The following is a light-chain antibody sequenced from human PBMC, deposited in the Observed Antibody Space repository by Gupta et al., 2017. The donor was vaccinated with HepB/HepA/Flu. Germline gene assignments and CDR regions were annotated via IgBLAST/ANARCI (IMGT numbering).Light chain of an antibody. J-gene: IGLJ1*01. CDR1: SSNIGSNP. Sequence: QSVLTQPPSASGTPGQWVTISCSGSSSNIGSNPVNWYQQLPGTAPNLLIFGNNQRPSGVPDRFSGSTSGTSASLAISGLQADDEADYYCEAWDDTLNGRYVFGTGTKVTVL. V-gene: IGLV1-44*01. CDR3: EAWDDTLNGRYV. CDR2: GNN.